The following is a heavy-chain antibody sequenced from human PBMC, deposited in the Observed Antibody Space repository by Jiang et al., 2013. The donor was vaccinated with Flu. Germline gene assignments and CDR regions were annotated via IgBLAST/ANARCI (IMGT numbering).Heavy chain of an antibody. D-gene: IGHD7-27*01. Sequence: SSYYWSWIRQPHGKGRGVDWVYLLHGSTNYNPSLKSRVTISVDTSKNQFSLKLSSVTAADTAVYYCARHINWGVPVWFDPWGQGTLVTVSS. CDR2: LLHGST. V-gene: IGHV4-59*08. J-gene: IGHJ5*02. CDR3: ARHINWGVPVWFDP. CDR1: SSYY.